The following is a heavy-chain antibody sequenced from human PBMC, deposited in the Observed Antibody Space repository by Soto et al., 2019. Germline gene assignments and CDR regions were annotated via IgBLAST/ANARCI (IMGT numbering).Heavy chain of an antibody. CDR3: AKDPYYYDSSGYSAGETGYFDY. J-gene: IGHJ4*02. V-gene: IGHV3-23*01. CDR2: ISGSGGST. Sequence: LRLSCAASVFTFSSYAMSWVRQAPVKGLEWGSAISGSGGSTYYADSVKGRFTISRDNSKNTLYLQMNSLRAEDTAVYYCAKDPYYYDSSGYSAGETGYFDYWGQGTLVTVSS. D-gene: IGHD3-22*01. CDR1: VFTFSSYA.